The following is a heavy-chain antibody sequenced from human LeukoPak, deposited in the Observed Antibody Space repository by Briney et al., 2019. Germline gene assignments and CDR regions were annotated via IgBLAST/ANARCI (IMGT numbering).Heavy chain of an antibody. CDR3: ARDRETTVVTFGYYYYGMDV. J-gene: IGHJ6*02. Sequence: GGSLRLSCAASGFTFSSYAMHWVRQAPGKGLEWVAVISYDGSNKYYADSVKGRFTISRDDSKNTLYLQMNSLRAEDTAVYYCARDRETTVVTFGYYYYGMDVWGQGTTVTVSS. D-gene: IGHD4-23*01. CDR1: GFTFSSYA. V-gene: IGHV3-30*04. CDR2: ISYDGSNK.